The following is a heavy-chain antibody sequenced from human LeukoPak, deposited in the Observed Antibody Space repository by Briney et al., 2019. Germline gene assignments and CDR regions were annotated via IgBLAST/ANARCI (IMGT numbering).Heavy chain of an antibody. D-gene: IGHD3-22*01. CDR2: ISYDGSNK. Sequence: PGGSLRLSCAASGFTFSSYAMHWVRQAPGKGLEWVAVISYDGSNKYYADSVKGRFTISRDNSKNTLYLQMNSLRAEDTAVYYCAREMSPYYYDSSGSLDWWGQGTLVTVSS. CDR3: AREMSPYYYDSSGSLDW. V-gene: IGHV3-30-3*01. CDR1: GFTFSSYA. J-gene: IGHJ4*02.